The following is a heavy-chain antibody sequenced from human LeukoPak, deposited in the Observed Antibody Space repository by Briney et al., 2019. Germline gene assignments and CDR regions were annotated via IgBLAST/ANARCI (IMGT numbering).Heavy chain of an antibody. CDR2: IYPGDYDT. J-gene: IGHJ4*02. D-gene: IGHD1/OR15-1a*01. CDR3: ARGLGREQRYGGNDY. Sequence: GESLKISCKGSGSIFTSYWIGGVRQLPGKGLEWMGIIYPGDYDTRYSPSFQGQVTISADKSISTAYLQWSSLKASDTAMYYCARGLGREQRYGGNDYWGQGTLVTVSS. V-gene: IGHV5-51*01. CDR1: GSIFTSYW.